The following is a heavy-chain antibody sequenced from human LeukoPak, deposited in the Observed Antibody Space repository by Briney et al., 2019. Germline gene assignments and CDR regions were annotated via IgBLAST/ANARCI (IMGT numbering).Heavy chain of an antibody. D-gene: IGHD2-15*01. CDR1: GGSFSGYY. V-gene: IGHV4-34*01. Sequence: PSETLSLTCAVYGGSFSGYYWSWIRQPPGKGLEWIGEINHSGSTNYNPSLKSRVTISVDTSKNQFSLKLSSVTAADTAVYYCARGNGLLISVWGQGTLVTVSS. CDR2: INHSGST. J-gene: IGHJ4*02. CDR3: ARGNGLLISV.